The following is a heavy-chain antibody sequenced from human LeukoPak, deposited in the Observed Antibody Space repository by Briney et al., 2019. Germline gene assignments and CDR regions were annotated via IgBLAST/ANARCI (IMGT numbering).Heavy chain of an antibody. CDR1: GFTFSSYG. Sequence: GGSLRLSCAASGFTFSSYGMHWVRQAPGKGLEWVAVISYDGSNKYYADSVKGRFTISRDNSKNTLYLQMNSLRAEDTAEYYCAKDQGGHADYWGQGTLVTVSS. V-gene: IGHV3-30*18. D-gene: IGHD2-15*01. J-gene: IGHJ4*02. CDR3: AKDQGGHADY. CDR2: ISYDGSNK.